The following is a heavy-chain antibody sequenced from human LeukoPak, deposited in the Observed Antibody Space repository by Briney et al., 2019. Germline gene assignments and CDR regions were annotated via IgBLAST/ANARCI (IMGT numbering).Heavy chain of an antibody. Sequence: KPSETLSLTCTVSGGSISSSSYYWGWIRQPPGKGLEWIGSIYYSGSTYYNPSLKSRVTISVDTSKNQFSLKLSSVTAADTAVYYCARYPIVLVVAAIDAFDIWGQGTMVTVSS. V-gene: IGHV4-39*07. CDR2: IYYSGST. CDR1: GGSISSSSYY. CDR3: ARYPIVLVVAAIDAFDI. J-gene: IGHJ3*02. D-gene: IGHD2-15*01.